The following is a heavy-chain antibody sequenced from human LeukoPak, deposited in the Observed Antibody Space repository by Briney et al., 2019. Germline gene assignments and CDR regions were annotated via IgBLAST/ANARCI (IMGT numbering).Heavy chain of an antibody. CDR3: ARPDYGDYVYFDY. V-gene: IGHV4-39*01. D-gene: IGHD4-17*01. Sequence: SETLSFTCTVSGGSISSSSYYWGWIRQPPGKGLEWIGSIYYSGSTYYNPSLKSRVTISVDTSKSQYSLKLSSVTAADTAVYYCARPDYGDYVYFDYWGQGTLVTVSS. CDR2: IYYSGST. J-gene: IGHJ4*02. CDR1: GGSISSSSYY.